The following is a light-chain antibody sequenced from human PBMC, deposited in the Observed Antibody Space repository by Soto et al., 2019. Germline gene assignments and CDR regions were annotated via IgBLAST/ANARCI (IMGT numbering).Light chain of an antibody. CDR1: SSDVGGYNI. Sequence: QSALTQPASVSGSPGQSITISCTGTSSDVGGYNIVSWYQQHPGKVPKLMIYEVTKRPSGVSNRLSGSKSGNTASLTISGLQAEDEADYYCCSYATGNTVIFGGGTKLTVL. V-gene: IGLV2-23*02. CDR3: CSYATGNTVI. CDR2: EVT. J-gene: IGLJ2*01.